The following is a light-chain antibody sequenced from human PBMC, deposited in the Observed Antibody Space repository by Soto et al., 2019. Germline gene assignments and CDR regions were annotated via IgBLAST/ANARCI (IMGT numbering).Light chain of an antibody. CDR3: SSYTSSNTLLYV. J-gene: IGLJ1*01. V-gene: IGLV2-14*01. Sequence: QSVLTQPPSASGSPGQSVTISCAGSRSNIGSYDYVSWYQQYPGKAPKLMIYEVTNRPSGVSNRFSGSKSGNTASLTISGLQAEDEADYYCSSYTSSNTLLYVFGTGTKVTVL. CDR1: RSNIGSYDY. CDR2: EVT.